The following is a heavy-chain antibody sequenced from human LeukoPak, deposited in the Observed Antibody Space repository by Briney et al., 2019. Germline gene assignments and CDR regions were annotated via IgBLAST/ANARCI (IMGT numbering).Heavy chain of an antibody. CDR1: GITLSNYG. V-gene: IGHV3-23*01. CDR3: AKRGVVIRVILVGFHKEAFYFDS. Sequence: GGSLRLSCAVSGITLSNYGMSWVRQAPGKGLEWVAGISDSGGRTNYADSVKGRFTISRDNPKNTLYLQMNSLRAEDTAVYFCAKRGVVIRVILVGFHKEAFYFDSWGQGALVTVSS. D-gene: IGHD3-22*01. J-gene: IGHJ4*02. CDR2: ISDSGGRT.